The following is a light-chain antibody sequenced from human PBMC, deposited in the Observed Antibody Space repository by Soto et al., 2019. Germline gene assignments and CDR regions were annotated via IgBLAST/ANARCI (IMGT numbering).Light chain of an antibody. Sequence: QSVLTLPPSTSGTPGQRVTISCSGSTSNIGRNYVYWYQQFPGTAPKLLIYRNNQRTSGVPDRFSGSRSDTSASLAIRGLRSEDEAYYFCASWDDSLSAEVFGTGTKVTVL. V-gene: IGLV1-47*01. CDR1: TSNIGRNY. CDR2: RNN. J-gene: IGLJ1*01. CDR3: ASWDDSLSAEV.